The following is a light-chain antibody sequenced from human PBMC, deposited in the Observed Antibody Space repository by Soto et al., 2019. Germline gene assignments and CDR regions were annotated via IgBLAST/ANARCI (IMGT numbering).Light chain of an antibody. CDR1: SSDVGAYNY. Sequence: QSALTQPASVSGSPGQSITISCAGTSSDVGAYNYVSWYQQHPGKAPKLMIYEVTDRPSGVSYRFSGSKSGNTASLTISGLQTEDGADYYCSSYTSSSTRVFGTGTKLTVL. V-gene: IGLV2-14*01. CDR2: EVT. CDR3: SSYTSSSTRV. J-gene: IGLJ1*01.